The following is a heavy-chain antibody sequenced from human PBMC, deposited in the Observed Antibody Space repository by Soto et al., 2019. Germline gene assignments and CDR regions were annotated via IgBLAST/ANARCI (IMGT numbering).Heavy chain of an antibody. V-gene: IGHV1-69*10. Sequence: SVKVSCKASGGTFSSYTMSRVRQAPGQGLEWMGGIIPILGIANYAQKFQGRVTITADKSTSTAYMELSSLRSEDTAVYYCANLNYYSGFDPWGQGTLVTVSS. CDR1: GGTFSSYT. D-gene: IGHD3-22*01. J-gene: IGHJ5*02. CDR3: ANLNYYSGFDP. CDR2: IIPILGIA.